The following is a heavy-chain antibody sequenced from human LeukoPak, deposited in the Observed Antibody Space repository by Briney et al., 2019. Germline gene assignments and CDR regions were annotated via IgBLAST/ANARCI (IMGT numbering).Heavy chain of an antibody. Sequence: SETLSLTCAVSGYSISSGYYWGWIRQPPGKGLEWIGSIYHSGSTYYNPSLKSRVTISVDTSKNQFSLKLSSVTAADTAVYYCAGDPPRITGTTSFDYWGQGTLVTVSS. J-gene: IGHJ4*02. CDR1: GYSISSGYY. CDR3: AGDPPRITGTTSFDY. D-gene: IGHD1-7*01. V-gene: IGHV4-38-2*02. CDR2: IYHSGST.